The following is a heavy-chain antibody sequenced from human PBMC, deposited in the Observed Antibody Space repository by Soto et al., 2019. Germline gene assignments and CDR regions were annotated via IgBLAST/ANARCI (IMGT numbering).Heavy chain of an antibody. CDR1: GGTFSSYA. D-gene: IGHD2-2*01. CDR3: ARLLSSREYCSSTGCSGGGDY. Sequence: SVKVSCKASGGTFSSYAISWVRQAPGQGLEWMGGIIPIFGTANYAQKFQGRVTITADESTSTAYMELSSLRSEDTAVYYCARLLSSREYCSSTGCSGGGDYWGQGTLVTVSS. CDR2: IIPIFGTA. J-gene: IGHJ4*02. V-gene: IGHV1-69*13.